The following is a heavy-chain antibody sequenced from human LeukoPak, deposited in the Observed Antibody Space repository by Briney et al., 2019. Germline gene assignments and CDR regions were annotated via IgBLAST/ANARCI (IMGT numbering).Heavy chain of an antibody. CDR3: ARLVKEMATAYYYYMDV. CDR2: INPSDGST. Sequence: GASVKVSCKASGHTFTTYYIHWVRQAPGQGLEWMGIINPSDGSTTYAQKFQGRVTMTRDTSTSTVYMELSSLRSQDTAVYYCARLVKEMATAYYYYMDVWGKGTTVTVSS. V-gene: IGHV1-46*01. J-gene: IGHJ6*03. D-gene: IGHD5-24*01. CDR1: GHTFTTYY.